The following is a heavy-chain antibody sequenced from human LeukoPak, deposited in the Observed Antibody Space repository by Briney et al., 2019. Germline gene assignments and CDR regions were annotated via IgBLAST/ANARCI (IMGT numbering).Heavy chain of an antibody. V-gene: IGHV4-38-2*02. CDR2: IYHSGST. J-gene: IGHJ4*02. CDR1: GYSISSGYY. D-gene: IGHD6-19*01. CDR3: ARDRYAPPYSSGWYVSPFDY. Sequence: SETLSLTCTVSGYSISSGYYWGWIRQPPGKGLEWIRSIYHSGSTYYNPSLKSRVTISVDTSKNQFSLKLSSVTTADTAVYYCARDRYAPPYSSGWYVSPFDYWGQGTLVTVSS.